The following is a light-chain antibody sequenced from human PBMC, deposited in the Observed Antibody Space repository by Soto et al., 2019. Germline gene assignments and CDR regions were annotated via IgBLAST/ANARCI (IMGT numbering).Light chain of an antibody. Sequence: EVVMRQSPATLSVSPGEGATLSCRASQGIGDTLAWYQHKPGQTPRLLMYGISRRATGIPDRFSGSGSGTDFTLTITRLEPEDFAVYYCQQYVTSSPRTFGQGTKVDIK. CDR1: QGIGDT. CDR3: QQYVTSSPRT. V-gene: IGKV3-20*01. CDR2: GIS. J-gene: IGKJ1*01.